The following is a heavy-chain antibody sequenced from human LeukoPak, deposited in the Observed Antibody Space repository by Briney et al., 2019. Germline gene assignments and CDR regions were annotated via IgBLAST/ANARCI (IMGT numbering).Heavy chain of an antibody. CDR1: GYTFTSYD. CDR2: INTNTGNP. CDR3: ASQLRLGPTAYYYYGMDV. V-gene: IGHV7-4-1*02. J-gene: IGHJ6*02. D-gene: IGHD4-17*01. Sequence: ASVKVSCKASGYTFTSYDINWVRQAPGQGLEWMGWINTNTGNPTYAQGFTGRFVFSLDTSVSTAYLQISSLKAEDTAVYYCASQLRLGPTAYYYYGMDVWGQGTTVTVSS.